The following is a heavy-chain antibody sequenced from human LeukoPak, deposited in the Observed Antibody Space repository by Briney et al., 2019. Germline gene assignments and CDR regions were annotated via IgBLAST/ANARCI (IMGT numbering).Heavy chain of an antibody. V-gene: IGHV3-48*02. CDR2: ISSSGSIM. D-gene: IGHD6-13*01. J-gene: IGHJ4*01. CDR1: GFIFSTYN. CDR3: AVLIVAVGPFDS. Sequence: GGSLRLSCAASGFIFSTYNMNWVRQAPGKGLEWVSYISSSGSIMYYAESVKGRFTVSRDNAKNSLYLQMNSLRDDDTAVHYCAVLIVAVGPFDSWGQGTLVTVSS.